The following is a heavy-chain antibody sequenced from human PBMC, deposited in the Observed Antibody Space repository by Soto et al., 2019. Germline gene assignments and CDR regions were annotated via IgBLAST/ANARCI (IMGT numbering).Heavy chain of an antibody. Sequence: EVQLLESGGGLVQPGGSLRLSCAASGFTFSSYAMSWVRQAPGKGLEWVSAISGSGGSTYYADAVKGRFTISRENSKDTLYLQMNSLRGQDTAVYYCAKGERRLRYFDWLLSPSIDYWGQGTLVTVSS. CDR2: ISGSGGST. CDR1: GFTFSSYA. J-gene: IGHJ4*02. V-gene: IGHV3-23*01. D-gene: IGHD3-9*01. CDR3: AKGERRLRYFDWLLSPSIDY.